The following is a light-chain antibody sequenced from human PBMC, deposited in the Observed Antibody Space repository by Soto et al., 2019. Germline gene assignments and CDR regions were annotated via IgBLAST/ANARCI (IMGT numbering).Light chain of an antibody. CDR1: QSGSSSY. CDR3: QQYGSSLMYT. J-gene: IGKJ2*01. CDR2: GAS. V-gene: IGKV3-20*01. Sequence: IVLTQSPGTLSLSPGERATLSCRASQSGSSSYLAWYQQKPGQPPRLLIYGASSRATGIPDRFSGSGSGTDFTLTISRLEPEDFAVYYCQQYGSSLMYTFGQGTKLEIK.